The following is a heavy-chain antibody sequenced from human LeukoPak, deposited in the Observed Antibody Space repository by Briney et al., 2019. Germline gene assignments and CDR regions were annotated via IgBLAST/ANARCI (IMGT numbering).Heavy chain of an antibody. D-gene: IGHD3-22*01. J-gene: IGHJ3*02. CDR2: IKQDGSEK. CDR3: ASNYYYDSSGGAFDI. Sequence: PGGSLRLSCAASGFTFSSYWMSWVRQAPGKGLEWVANIKQDGSEKYYVDSVKGRFTISRDNAKNSLYLQMNSLRAEDTAVYYCASNYYYDSSGGAFDIWGQGTMVTVSS. CDR1: GFTFSSYW. V-gene: IGHV3-7*01.